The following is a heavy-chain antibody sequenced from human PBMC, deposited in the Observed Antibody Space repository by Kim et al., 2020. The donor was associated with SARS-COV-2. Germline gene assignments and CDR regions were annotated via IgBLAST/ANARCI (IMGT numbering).Heavy chain of an antibody. V-gene: IGHV1-69*02. Sequence: PKCQGRVTITADKSTSTAYMELSSLRSEDTAVYYCARSGRGSYTGDAFDIWGQGTMVTVSS. J-gene: IGHJ3*02. CDR3: ARSGRGSYTGDAFDI. D-gene: IGHD1-26*01.